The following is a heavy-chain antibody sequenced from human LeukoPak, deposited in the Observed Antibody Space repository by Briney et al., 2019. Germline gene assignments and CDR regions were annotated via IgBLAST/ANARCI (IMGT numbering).Heavy chain of an antibody. V-gene: IGHV4-59*01. Sequence: SETLSLTCTVSGGSISSYYWSWIRQPPGKGLEWIGYIYYGGSTGYNPSLKSRVTISVDTSKNQLSLKLSSVTAADTAVYYRARYHRGSYYFDYWGQGTLVTVSS. D-gene: IGHD1-26*01. CDR2: IYYGGST. J-gene: IGHJ4*02. CDR3: ARYHRGSYYFDY. CDR1: GGSISSYY.